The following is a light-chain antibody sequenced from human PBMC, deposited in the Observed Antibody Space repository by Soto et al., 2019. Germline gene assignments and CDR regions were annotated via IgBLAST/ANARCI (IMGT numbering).Light chain of an antibody. Sequence: QSVLTQPASVSGSPGQSITISCTGTSSDVGSYNLVSWYQQHPGKAPKLMIYEGSKRPSGVSNRFSGSKSGTSASLAISGLQSEDEADYYCAAWDDSLNGPGFGTGTKLTVL. CDR2: EGS. V-gene: IGLV2-14*02. J-gene: IGLJ1*01. CDR3: AAWDDSLNGPG. CDR1: SSDVGSYNL.